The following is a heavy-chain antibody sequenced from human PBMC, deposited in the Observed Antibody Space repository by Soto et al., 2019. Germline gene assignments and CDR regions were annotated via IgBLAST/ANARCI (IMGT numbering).Heavy chain of an antibody. CDR1: GGSISSGGYY. V-gene: IGHV4-31*03. CDR2: IYYSGGT. D-gene: IGHD3-3*01. Sequence: SETLSLTCTVSGGSISSGGYYWSWIRQHPGKGLEWIGYIYYSGGTYYNPSLKSRVTISVDTSKNQFSLKLSSVTAADTAVYYCAKSRFLEGYYYYYMDVWGKGTTVTVSS. J-gene: IGHJ6*03. CDR3: AKSRFLEGYYYYYMDV.